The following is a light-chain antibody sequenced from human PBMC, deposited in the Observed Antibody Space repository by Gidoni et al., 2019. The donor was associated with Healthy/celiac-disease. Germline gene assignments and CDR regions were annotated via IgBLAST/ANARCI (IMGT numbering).Light chain of an antibody. J-gene: IGKJ1*01. CDR3: QQYDSYSWT. CDR2: KAS. Sequence: IQMTPFPSTLSASVGDRVTITCPASQSISSWLAWYQQKPGKAPKLLIYKASSLESGVPSRFSGSGSGTEFTLTISSLQPDDFATYYCQQYDSYSWTFGQGTKVEIK. V-gene: IGKV1-5*03. CDR1: QSISSW.